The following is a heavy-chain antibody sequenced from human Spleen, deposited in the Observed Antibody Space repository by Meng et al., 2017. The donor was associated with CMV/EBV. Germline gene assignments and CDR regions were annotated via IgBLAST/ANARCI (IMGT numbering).Heavy chain of an antibody. J-gene: IGHJ3*02. CDR2: INPNSGGT. CDR3: AKGDCTDSSCYFNAFDI. D-gene: IGHD2-2*01. CDR1: GYTFTGYY. V-gene: IGHV1-2*02. Sequence: ASVKVSCKASGYTFTGYYMHWVRQAPGQGVEWMGWINPNSGGTNYAQKFQGRVTMTRDTSISTTYMELSRLRSDDTAIYYCAKGDCTDSSCYFNAFDIWGQGTMVTVSS.